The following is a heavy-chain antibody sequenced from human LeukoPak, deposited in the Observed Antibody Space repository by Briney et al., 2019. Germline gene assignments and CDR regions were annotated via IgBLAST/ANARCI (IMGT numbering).Heavy chain of an antibody. CDR1: GYTFTSYD. CDR3: ARVVYDSSGYSANWFDP. D-gene: IGHD3-22*01. V-gene: IGHV1-8*01. J-gene: IGHJ5*02. Sequence: ASVKVSCKASGYTFTSYDLNWERQATGQGLEWVAWVNPNNGNTAYAQKFQGRVTMTRNTSISTAYMELSSLRSEDTAVYYCARVVYDSSGYSANWFDPWGQGTLVTVSS. CDR2: VNPNNGNT.